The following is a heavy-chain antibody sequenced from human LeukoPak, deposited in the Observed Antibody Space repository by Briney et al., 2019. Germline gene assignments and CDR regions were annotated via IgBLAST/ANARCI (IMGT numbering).Heavy chain of an antibody. CDR2: INPNSGGT. CDR1: GYTFTGYY. Sequence: ASVKVSCKASGYTFTGYYMHWVRQAPGQGLEWMGWINPNSGGTNYAQKFQGWVTMTRDTSISTAYMELSRLRSDDTAVYYCARDRCSGGSCYWFDPWGQEPWSPSPQ. D-gene: IGHD2-15*01. CDR3: ARDRCSGGSCYWFDP. V-gene: IGHV1-2*04. J-gene: IGHJ5*02.